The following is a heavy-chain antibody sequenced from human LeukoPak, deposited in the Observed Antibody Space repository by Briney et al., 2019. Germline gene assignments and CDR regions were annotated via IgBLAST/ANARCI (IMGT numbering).Heavy chain of an antibody. CDR1: GFTVSSNY. CDR3: ARFYCSGGSCYGMDV. CDR2: IYSGGST. J-gene: IGHJ6*02. D-gene: IGHD2-15*01. Sequence: GGSLRLSCVASGFTVSSNYMSWVRQAPGKGLECVSVIYSGGSTYFADSLKGRFTIPRDNSKNTLYLQMNSLRAEDTAVYYCARFYCSGGSCYGMDVWGQGTTVTVSS. V-gene: IGHV3-53*01.